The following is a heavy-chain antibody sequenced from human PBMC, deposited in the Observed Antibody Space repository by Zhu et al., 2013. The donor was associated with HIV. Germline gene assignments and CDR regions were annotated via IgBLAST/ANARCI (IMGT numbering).Heavy chain of an antibody. D-gene: IGHD2-2*01. V-gene: IGHV1-69*01. CDR3: ARTDAGVVPAANLPENWFDP. J-gene: IGHJ5*02. Sequence: QVQLVQSGAEVKKPGSSVKVSCKASGGTFSSYAISWVRQAPGQGLEWMGGIIPIFGTANYAQKFQGRVTITADESTSTAYMELSSLRSEDTAVYYCARTDAGVVPAANLPENWFDPWGQGTRGHRLL. CDR1: GGTFSSYA. CDR2: IIPIFGTA.